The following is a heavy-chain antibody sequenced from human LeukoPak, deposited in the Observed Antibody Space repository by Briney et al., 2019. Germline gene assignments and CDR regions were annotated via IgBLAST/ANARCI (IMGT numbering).Heavy chain of an antibody. CDR3: VRDIQWRLGP. D-gene: IGHD2-21*01. V-gene: IGHV1-18*01. CDR1: GYIFTNYG. CDR2: ISTNKGTT. J-gene: IGHJ5*02. Sequence: ASVKLSCKASGYIFTNYGISWVRHVPGQGLEWMGWISTNKGTTNYAKRLQGRFTMTTDTSTTTASMELRSLRSAAPAIYYCVRDIQWRLGPRGQGTLVTVSS.